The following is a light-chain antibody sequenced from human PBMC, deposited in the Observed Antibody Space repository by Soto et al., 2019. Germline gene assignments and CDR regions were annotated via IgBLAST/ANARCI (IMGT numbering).Light chain of an antibody. J-gene: IGKJ1*01. CDR3: QQYGSSPRT. CDR2: GAS. CDR1: QIVSSSY. Sequence: EIVLTQYPGTLSLSPGERCTLSCMAIQIVSSSYLAWYQQKPGQAPRILIYGASSRATGIPDRFSGSGSGTDFTITISRLETEDFEVYYCQQYGSSPRTVGQGTQVEIK. V-gene: IGKV3-20*01.